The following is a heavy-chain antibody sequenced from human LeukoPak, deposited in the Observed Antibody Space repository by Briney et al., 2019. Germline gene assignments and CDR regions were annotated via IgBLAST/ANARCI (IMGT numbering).Heavy chain of an antibody. J-gene: IGHJ6*02. CDR2: IIPIFGTT. V-gene: IGHV1-69*13. CDR1: GGTFSTSG. CDR3: ARGGGLQFQSDSMDV. D-gene: IGHD4-11*01. Sequence: ASVKVSCKTSGGTFSTSGISWVRQAPGQGLEWMGGIIPIFGTTKYAQKFQGRVTITADESTSTAYMELSSLRSEDTALYFCARGGGLQFQSDSMDVWGQRTTVTVSS.